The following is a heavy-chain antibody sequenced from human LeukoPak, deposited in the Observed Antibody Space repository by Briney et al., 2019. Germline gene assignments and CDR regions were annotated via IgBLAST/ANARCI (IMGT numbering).Heavy chain of an antibody. CDR3: ARARPKYYDFWSGYYTPFDAFDI. Sequence: GGPLRLSSAASGVTFSSYGMHLVRQAPGTRLERVAVIWSDGSNKYYADSVKGRFTISRDNSKNTLYLQMNSLRAEDTAVYYCARARPKYYDFWSGYYTPFDAFDIWGQGTMVTVSS. CDR2: IWSDGSNK. CDR1: GVTFSSYG. J-gene: IGHJ3*02. D-gene: IGHD3-3*01. V-gene: IGHV3-33*01.